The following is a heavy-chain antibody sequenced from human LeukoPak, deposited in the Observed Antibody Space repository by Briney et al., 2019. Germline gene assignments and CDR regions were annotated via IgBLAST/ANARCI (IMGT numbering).Heavy chain of an antibody. CDR3: ARGVEPLAANTLAY. J-gene: IGHJ4*02. V-gene: IGHV3-53*01. D-gene: IGHD1-14*01. CDR1: GFTVITND. CDR2: LYSDGNT. Sequence: PGGSLRLCCAASGFTVITNDMTWVRQAPGKGLEGVSVLYSDGNTKYADSVQGRCTISRDNSKNTLYLERNSLSPDDTAVYYCARGVEPLAANTLAYWGQGTLVTVSS.